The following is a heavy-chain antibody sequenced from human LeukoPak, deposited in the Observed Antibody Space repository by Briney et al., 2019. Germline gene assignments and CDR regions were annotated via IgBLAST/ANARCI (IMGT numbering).Heavy chain of an antibody. CDR1: GYTFTSYY. CDR2: INPSGGST. Sequence: ASVKVSCKASGYTFTSYYMHWGRQASGQGLEWMGIINPSGGSTSYAQKFQGRVTMTRDTSTSTVYMELSSLRSEDTAVYYCARSNHCSSTSCYFPDAFDIWGQGTMATVSS. J-gene: IGHJ3*02. V-gene: IGHV1-46*03. CDR3: ARSNHCSSTSCYFPDAFDI. D-gene: IGHD2-2*01.